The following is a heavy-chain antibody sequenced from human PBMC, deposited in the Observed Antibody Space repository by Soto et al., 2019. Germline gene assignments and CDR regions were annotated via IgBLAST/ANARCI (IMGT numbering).Heavy chain of an antibody. CDR3: ATGPTMNWFDP. V-gene: IGHV4-34*01. J-gene: IGHJ5*02. CDR2: INHSGST. CDR1: GGSFSGYY. Sequence: QVQLQQWGAGLLKPSETLSLTCAVYGGSFSGYYWSWIRQPPGKGLEWIGEINHSGSTNYNPSLRIRVTISVDTSKNQFSLKLSSVTAADTAVYYCATGPTMNWFDPWGQGTLVTVSS.